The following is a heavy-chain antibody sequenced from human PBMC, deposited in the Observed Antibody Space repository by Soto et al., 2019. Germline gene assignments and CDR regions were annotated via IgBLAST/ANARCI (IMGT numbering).Heavy chain of an antibody. CDR3: AISRGANV. CDR2: ISGGRSSI. Sequence: EVQLVESGGGLVQPGGSLRLSCAASGFSFNNYTMNWVRQAPGKGLQWVSSISGGRSSIYYADSVKGRFTISRDNAKNSLYLQMNGLRADDTAVYYCAISRGANVWGQGNMVTVSS. J-gene: IGHJ4*02. CDR1: GFSFNNYT. D-gene: IGHD1-26*01. V-gene: IGHV3-21*01.